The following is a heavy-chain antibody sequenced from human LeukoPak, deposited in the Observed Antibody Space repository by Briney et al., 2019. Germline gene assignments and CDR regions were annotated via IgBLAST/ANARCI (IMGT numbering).Heavy chain of an antibody. CDR1: GGSISSYY. D-gene: IGHD4-17*01. J-gene: IGHJ4*02. V-gene: IGHV4-4*07. CDR3: ARLSTVTTSFDY. Sequence: SESLSLTCTVSGGSISSYYGSWIRQPAGKGREWIGRIYTSGTTHYNPSLKSRVTMSVDKSKNQFSLKLSSVTAADTAVYYCARLSTVTTSFDYWGQGTLVTVSS. CDR2: IYTSGTT.